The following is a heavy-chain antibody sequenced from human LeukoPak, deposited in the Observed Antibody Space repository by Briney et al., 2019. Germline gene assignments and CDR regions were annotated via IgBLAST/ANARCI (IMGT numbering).Heavy chain of an antibody. D-gene: IGHD1-26*01. Sequence: GGSLRLSCAASGFILSDYNMNWVRQAPGKGLEWVSFIDISGTYITYADSVKGRFTVSRDNAKNSLYLQMNSLRAEDTAVYYCTRDLSATACAYDYWGQGNLVTVSS. CDR1: GFILSDYN. CDR2: IDISGTYI. V-gene: IGHV3-21*01. J-gene: IGHJ4*02. CDR3: TRDLSATACAYDY.